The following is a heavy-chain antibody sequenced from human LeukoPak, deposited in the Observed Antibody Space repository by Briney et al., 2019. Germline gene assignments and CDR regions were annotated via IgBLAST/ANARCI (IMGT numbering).Heavy chain of an antibody. CDR1: GGSISSGDYY. J-gene: IGHJ4*02. CDR2: IYYSGST. Sequence: SETLSLTCTVSGGSISSGDYYWSWIRQPPGKGLEWIGYIYYSGSTYYNPSLKSRVTISVDTSKNQFSLKLSSVTAADTAVYYCARAPSGGEQQLASYYFDHWGQGTLVTVSS. D-gene: IGHD6-13*01. CDR3: ARAPSGGEQQLASYYFDH. V-gene: IGHV4-30-4*01.